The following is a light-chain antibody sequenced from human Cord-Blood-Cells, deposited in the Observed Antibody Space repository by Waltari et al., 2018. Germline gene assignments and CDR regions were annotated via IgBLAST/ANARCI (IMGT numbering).Light chain of an antibody. CDR3: CSYAGSYTWV. CDR2: DVS. Sequence: QSALTQPRSVSGSPGQSVPISCTGTSSDVGGHIYISCYQQHPGKAPKLMIYDVSKRPSGVPDRFSGSKSGNTASLTISGLQAEDEADYYCCSYAGSYTWVFGGGTKLTVL. J-gene: IGLJ3*02. CDR1: SSDVGGHIY. V-gene: IGLV2-11*01.